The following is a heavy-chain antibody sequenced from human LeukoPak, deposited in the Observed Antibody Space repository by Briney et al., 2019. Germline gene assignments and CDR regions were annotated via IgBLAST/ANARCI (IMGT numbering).Heavy chain of an antibody. V-gene: IGHV1-8*03. D-gene: IGHD4-17*01. J-gene: IGHJ4*02. CDR2: MNPNSGNT. Sequence: ASVKVSCKXSGYTFTSYDINWVRQATGQGLEWMGWMNPNSGNTGYAQKFQGRVTITRNTSISTAYMELSSLRSEDTAVYYCARVYHGDYDLDYWGQGTLVTVSS. CDR3: ARVYHGDYDLDY. CDR1: GYTFTSYD.